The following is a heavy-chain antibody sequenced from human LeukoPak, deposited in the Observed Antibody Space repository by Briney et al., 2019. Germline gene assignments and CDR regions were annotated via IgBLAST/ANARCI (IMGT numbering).Heavy chain of an antibody. V-gene: IGHV4-59*01. Sequence: SETLSLTCTVSGGSISSDSWTWIRQPPGKGLEWIGYIYYSGSTNYNPSLKSRVTISLDTSKNQFSLKLSSVTTADTAVYYCARSVVTLYWYFDLWGRGTLVTVSS. J-gene: IGHJ2*01. CDR2: IYYSGST. D-gene: IGHD4-23*01. CDR3: ARSVVTLYWYFDL. CDR1: GGSISSDS.